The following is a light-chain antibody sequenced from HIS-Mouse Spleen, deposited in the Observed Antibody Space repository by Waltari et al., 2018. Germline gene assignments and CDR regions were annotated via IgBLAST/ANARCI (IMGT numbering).Light chain of an antibody. V-gene: IGLV2-23*01. CDR2: EGS. Sequence: QSALTQPASVSGSPGQSITISCTGTSSAVGSSNLVPWYQQHPGKAPKLMIYEGSKRPSGVSNRFSGSKSGNTASLTISGLQAEDEADYYCCSYAGSSTWVFGGGTKLTVL. J-gene: IGLJ3*02. CDR3: CSYAGSSTWV. CDR1: SSAVGSSNL.